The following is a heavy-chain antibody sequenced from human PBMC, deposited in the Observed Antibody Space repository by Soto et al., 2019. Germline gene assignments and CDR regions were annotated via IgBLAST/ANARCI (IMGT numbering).Heavy chain of an antibody. Sequence: VQLVQSGAEVKKPGASVKVSCKASGYTFTSYGISWVRQAPGQGLEWMGWISAYNGNTNYAQKLQGRAHMATNTTSDGGHKEVEGLKTCCTGVYYWAEGLVGVVPAAISIYYYYCMDVWGQGTTVTVSS. CDR3: AEGLVGVVPAAISIYYYYCMDV. J-gene: IGHJ6*02. CDR1: GYTFTSYG. V-gene: IGHV1-18*04. CDR2: ISAYNGNT. D-gene: IGHD2-2*01.